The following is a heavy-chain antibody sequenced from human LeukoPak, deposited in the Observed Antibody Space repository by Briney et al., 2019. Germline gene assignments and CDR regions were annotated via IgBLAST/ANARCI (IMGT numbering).Heavy chain of an antibody. CDR3: ASGGSGWSGY. CDR2: INHSGST. V-gene: IGHV4-34*01. D-gene: IGHD6-13*01. J-gene: IGHJ4*02. Sequence: PSETLSLTCAVYGGSFSGYYWSWIRQPPGKGLEWIGEINHSGSTNYNPSLKSRVTISVDTSKNQFSLKLSSVTAADTAVYYCASGGSGWSGYWGQGTLVTVSS. CDR1: GGSFSGYY.